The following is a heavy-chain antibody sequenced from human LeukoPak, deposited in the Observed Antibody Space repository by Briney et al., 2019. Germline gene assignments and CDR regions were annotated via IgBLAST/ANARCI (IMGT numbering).Heavy chain of an antibody. CDR2: IIPIFGTA. CDR1: GGTFSSYA. V-gene: IGHV1-69*05. D-gene: IGHD3-10*01. J-gene: IGHJ3*02. CDR3: ARDRRSGSYYNQGGDAFDI. Sequence: GASVKVSCTASGGTFSSYAISWVRQAPGQGLEWMGGIIPIFGTANYAQKFQGRVTITTDESTSTAYMELSSLRSEDTAVYYCARDRRSGSYYNQGGDAFDIWGQGTMVTVSS.